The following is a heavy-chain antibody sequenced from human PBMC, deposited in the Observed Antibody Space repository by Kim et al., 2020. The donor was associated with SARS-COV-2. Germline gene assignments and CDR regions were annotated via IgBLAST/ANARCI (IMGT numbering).Heavy chain of an antibody. CDR3: ARGRITFGGVIVPYFDY. V-gene: IGHV4-34*01. D-gene: IGHD3-16*02. Sequence: LKSRVTISVDTSKNQFSLKRSSVTAADTAVYYCARGRITFGGVIVPYFDYWGQGTLVTVSS. J-gene: IGHJ4*02.